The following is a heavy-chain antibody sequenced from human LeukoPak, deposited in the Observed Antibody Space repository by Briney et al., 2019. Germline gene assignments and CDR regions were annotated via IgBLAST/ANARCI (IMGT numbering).Heavy chain of an antibody. J-gene: IGHJ6*03. V-gene: IGHV5-51*01. D-gene: IGHD3-22*01. CDR3: ARHGRYYDSSGYGYYYYYMDV. CDR2: IYPGDSDT. Sequence: GESLKISCKGSGYSFTSYWIGWVRQMPGKGLEWMGIIYPGDSDTRYSPSFRGQVTISADKSISTAYLQWSSLKASDTAMYYCARHGRYYDSSGYGYYYYYMDVWGKGTTVTVSS. CDR1: GYSFTSYW.